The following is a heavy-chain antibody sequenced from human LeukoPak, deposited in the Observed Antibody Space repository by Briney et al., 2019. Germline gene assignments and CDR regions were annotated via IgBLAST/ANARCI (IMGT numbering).Heavy chain of an antibody. J-gene: IGHJ6*04. CDR1: GFTFSSYA. Sequence: GGSLRLSCAASGFTFSSYAMSWVHQAPGKGLEWVSAISGSGGSTYYADSVKGRFTISRDNSKNTLYLQMNSLRAEDTAVYYCAKEDEGIWFGEFTTYYGMDVWGKGTTVTVSS. CDR3: AKEDEGIWFGEFTTYYGMDV. D-gene: IGHD3-10*01. V-gene: IGHV3-23*01. CDR2: ISGSGGST.